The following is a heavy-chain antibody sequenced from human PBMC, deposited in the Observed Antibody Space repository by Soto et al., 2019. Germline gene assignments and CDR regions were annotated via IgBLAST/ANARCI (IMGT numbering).Heavy chain of an antibody. Sequence: QVHLQESGPGLVKPSQTLSLICTVSGDSISSGGYYWNWILQHQGKGLEWIGCAYYSGTTYYNPYLKRRVTISLDTSEHQFSLKLSSVTAADKAMYYCATEHMDSDTYLYGLDVWGQGTTVTFS. CDR1: GDSISSGGYY. CDR2: AYYSGTT. D-gene: IGHD2-21*01. J-gene: IGHJ6*02. V-gene: IGHV4-31*03. CDR3: ATEHMDSDTYLYGLDV.